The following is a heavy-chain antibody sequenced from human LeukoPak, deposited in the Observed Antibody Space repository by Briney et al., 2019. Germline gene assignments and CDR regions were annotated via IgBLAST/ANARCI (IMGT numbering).Heavy chain of an antibody. J-gene: IGHJ4*02. CDR3: ARIIRQRGGDYIDY. CDR1: GGSISSYY. V-gene: IGHV4-4*07. CDR2: IYTSGST. D-gene: IGHD4-17*01. Sequence: SETLSLTCTVSGGSISSYYWSWIRQPAGKGLEWIGRIYTSGSTNYNPSLKSRVTMSVDTSKNQFSLKLSSVTAADTAVYYCARIIRQRGGDYIDYWGQGTLVTVSS.